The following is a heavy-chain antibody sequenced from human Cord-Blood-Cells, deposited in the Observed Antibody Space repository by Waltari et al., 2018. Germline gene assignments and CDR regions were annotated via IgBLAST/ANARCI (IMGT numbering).Heavy chain of an antibody. CDR3: ARDTGEGDAFDI. Sequence: QVQLVQSGAEVKKPGASVKVSCKASGYTFTGYYMHWVRQAPGQWLEWMVWILPNSGGTSYAQNFHGWVTMTRGTAISTAYMELSRLRSDDTAVYSCARDTGEGDAFDIWCQGTMVTVSS. CDR2: ILPNSGGT. V-gene: IGHV1-2*04. J-gene: IGHJ3*02. CDR1: GYTFTGYY. D-gene: IGHD7-27*01.